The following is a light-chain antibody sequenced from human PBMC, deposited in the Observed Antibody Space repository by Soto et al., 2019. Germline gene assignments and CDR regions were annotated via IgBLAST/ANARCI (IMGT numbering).Light chain of an antibody. J-gene: IGKJ4*01. Sequence: EIVMTQSPATLSVSPGERATLSCRASQSVSSNLAWYQQKPGQAPRLLIYDASTRGTGIPARFSGSGSGTELTLTISSLQSEDFAVYYCQQYNNWPQLTFGGGTKVEIK. V-gene: IGKV3-15*01. CDR3: QQYNNWPQLT. CDR2: DAS. CDR1: QSVSSN.